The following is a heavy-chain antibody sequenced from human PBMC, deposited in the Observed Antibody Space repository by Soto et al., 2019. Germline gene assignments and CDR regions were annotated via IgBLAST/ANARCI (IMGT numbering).Heavy chain of an antibody. Sequence: PGGSLRLSCAASGFTFSSYSMNWVRQAPGKGLEWVSYISNSGSTIYYADSVKGRFTISRDNAKNSLYLQMNSLRAEDTAVYYCARESRLLTAGTSKPTYYYYGMDVWGQGTTVTVSS. CDR1: GFTFSSYS. V-gene: IGHV3-48*04. J-gene: IGHJ6*02. CDR2: ISNSGSTI. CDR3: ARESRLLTAGTSKPTYYYYGMDV. D-gene: IGHD6-13*01.